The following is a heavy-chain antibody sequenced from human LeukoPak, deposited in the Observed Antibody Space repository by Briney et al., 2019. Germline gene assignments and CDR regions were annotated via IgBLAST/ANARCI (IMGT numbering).Heavy chain of an antibody. CDR1: GFTFSSYW. Sequence: GGSLRLSCAASGFTFSSYWMSWVRQAPGKGLEWVANIKQNGSEETYVDSVKGRFIISRDNAKNSLYLQMNSLRAEDTAVYYCADPGVGYWGQGTLVTVSS. J-gene: IGHJ4*02. CDR2: IKQNGSEE. V-gene: IGHV3-7*01. D-gene: IGHD2-8*01. CDR3: ADPGVGY.